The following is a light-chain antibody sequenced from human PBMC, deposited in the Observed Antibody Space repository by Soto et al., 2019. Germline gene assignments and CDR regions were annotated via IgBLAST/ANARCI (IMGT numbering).Light chain of an antibody. V-gene: IGKV3-20*01. Sequence: ELVLTQSPGTLSLSPGERATLSCRASETVSSNLAWYQQKLGQAPRLLIYGASTRATGIPDRFSGSGSGTDLTITISSLQSEDFEVYDRQQYGYSFWTFGQGTKVDIK. CDR2: GAS. J-gene: IGKJ1*01. CDR1: ETVSSN. CDR3: QQYGYSFWT.